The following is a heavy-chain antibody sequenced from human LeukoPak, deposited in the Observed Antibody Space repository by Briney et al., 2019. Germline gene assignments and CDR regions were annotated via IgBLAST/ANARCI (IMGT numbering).Heavy chain of an antibody. D-gene: IGHD4-17*01. Sequence: QPGGSLRLSCAASGFTFDDYAMHWVRQAPGKGLEWVSGISWNSGSIGYADSVKGRFTISRDNAKNSLYLQMNSLRAEDTALYYCAKGGDYQVFDYWGQGTLVIVSS. CDR2: ISWNSGSI. J-gene: IGHJ4*02. V-gene: IGHV3-9*01. CDR1: GFTFDDYA. CDR3: AKGGDYQVFDY.